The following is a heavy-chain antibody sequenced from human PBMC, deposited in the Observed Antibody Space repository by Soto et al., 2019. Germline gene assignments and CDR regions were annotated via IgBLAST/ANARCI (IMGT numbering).Heavy chain of an antibody. J-gene: IGHJ4*02. D-gene: IGHD2-15*01. CDR2: ISSSAVYL. CDR3: IRETSPGGLDY. Sequence: EVQLVESGGGPVRPGGSLKLSCAASGFNFITYSLSWVRQAPGKGLDWVASISSSAVYLDYADSVKGRFTISRDNANNSLYLQMNSLRNEDTALYYCIRETSPGGLDYWGQGTLVTVSS. V-gene: IGHV3-21*04. CDR1: GFNFITYS.